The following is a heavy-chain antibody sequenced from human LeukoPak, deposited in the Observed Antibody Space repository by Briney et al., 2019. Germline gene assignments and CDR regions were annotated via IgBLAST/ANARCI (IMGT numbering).Heavy chain of an antibody. D-gene: IGHD3-3*01. CDR3: ARGPMGYDFWSGYLGWFDP. V-gene: IGHV4-39*07. J-gene: IGHJ5*02. CDR2: IYYSGST. CDR1: GGSISSSSYY. Sequence: PSETLSLTCTVSGGSISSSSYYWGWIRQPPGKGLEWIGSIYYSGSTYYNPSLKSRVTISVDTSKNQFSLKLSSVTAADTAVYYCARGPMGYDFWSGYLGWFDPWGQGTLVTVSS.